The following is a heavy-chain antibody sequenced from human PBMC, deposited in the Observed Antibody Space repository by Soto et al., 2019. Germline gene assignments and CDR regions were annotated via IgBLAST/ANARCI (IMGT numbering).Heavy chain of an antibody. CDR3: ARDWARIVGATTPGY. Sequence: GGSLRLSCAASGFSLNDYGMHWVRQPPGKGLEWVADISYDGRNKYYTDSVRGRFTISRDISKGTLYLQMNSLRPEDTAVYYCARDWARIVGATTPGYWGQGTLVTVSS. D-gene: IGHD1-26*01. J-gene: IGHJ4*02. CDR1: GFSLNDYG. V-gene: IGHV3-30*03. CDR2: ISYDGRNK.